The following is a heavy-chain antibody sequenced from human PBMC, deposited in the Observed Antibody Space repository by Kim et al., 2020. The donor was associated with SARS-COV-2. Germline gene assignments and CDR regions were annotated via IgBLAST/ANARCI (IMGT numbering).Heavy chain of an antibody. V-gene: IGHV3-15*01. Sequence: GGSLRLSCAASGFTFSNAWMSWVRQAPGKGLEWVGRIKSKTDGGTTDYAAPVKGRFTISRDDSKNMLYQQMNSLKTEDTAVYYCTTSPYDYVWGSYRYDGPWGQGTMVNVSS. D-gene: IGHD3-16*02. J-gene: IGHJ5*02. CDR1: GFTFSNAW. CDR2: IKSKTDGGTT. CDR3: TTSPYDYVWGSYRYDGP.